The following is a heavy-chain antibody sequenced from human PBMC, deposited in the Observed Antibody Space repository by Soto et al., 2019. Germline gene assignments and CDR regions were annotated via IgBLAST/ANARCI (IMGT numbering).Heavy chain of an antibody. Sequence: SETLSLTCAVYGGSFSGYYWSWIRQPPGKGLEWIGEINHSGSTNYNPSLKSRVTISVDTSKNQFSLKLSSVTAADTAVYYCARGWTRGRYYYGSGGGRSWFDPWGQGTLVTVSS. CDR3: ARGWTRGRYYYGSGGGRSWFDP. CDR1: GGSFSGYY. V-gene: IGHV4-34*01. CDR2: INHSGST. D-gene: IGHD3-10*01. J-gene: IGHJ5*02.